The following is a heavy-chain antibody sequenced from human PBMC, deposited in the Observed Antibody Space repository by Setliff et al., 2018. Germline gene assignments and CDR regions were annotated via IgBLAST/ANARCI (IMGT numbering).Heavy chain of an antibody. V-gene: IGHV1-18*04. CDR3: ARAGVAAADRKGVFEF. J-gene: IGHJ4*02. D-gene: IGHD6-13*01. Sequence: WASVKVSCKASGYTFAESIVSWVRQAPGQGLEWMGWIGVYTGNTNYAQKFQGRVTMTSDTSTSTVYMEVTGLTSEDTAVYYCARAGVAAADRKGVFEFWGQGTPVTVSS. CDR2: IGVYTGNT. CDR1: GYTFAESI.